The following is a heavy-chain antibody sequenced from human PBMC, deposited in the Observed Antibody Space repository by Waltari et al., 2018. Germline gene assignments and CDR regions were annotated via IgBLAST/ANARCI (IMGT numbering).Heavy chain of an antibody. V-gene: IGHV5-51*01. Sequence: EVQLVQSGAEVKKPGESLKISCTGSGYSFTSYWIGWVRQRPGKGLELMGIIYPGDSDTRYSPSFQGQVTISADKSISTAYLQWSSLKASDTAMYYCARIDILTGYYKDYWGQGTLVTVSS. D-gene: IGHD3-9*01. J-gene: IGHJ4*02. CDR1: GYSFTSYW. CDR3: ARIDILTGYYKDY. CDR2: IYPGDSDT.